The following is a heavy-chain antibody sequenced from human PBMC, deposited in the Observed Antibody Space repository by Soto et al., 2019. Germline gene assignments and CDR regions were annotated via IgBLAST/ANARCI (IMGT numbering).Heavy chain of an antibody. D-gene: IGHD1-26*01. V-gene: IGHV3-33*01. CDR1: GFTFSSYG. Sequence: QVQLVESGGGVVQPGRSLRLSCAASGFTFSSYGMHWVRQAPGKGLEWVAVIWYDGSIKYYADSVKGRFTISRDNSKNTLYLQMNSLRAEDTAVYYCARAFELPWFDPWGQGTLVTVSS. J-gene: IGHJ5*02. CDR2: IWYDGSIK. CDR3: ARAFELPWFDP.